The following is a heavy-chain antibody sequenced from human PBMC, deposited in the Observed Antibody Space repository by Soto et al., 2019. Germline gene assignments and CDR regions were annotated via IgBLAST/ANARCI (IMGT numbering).Heavy chain of an antibody. V-gene: IGHV3-48*04. CDR2: ISSSSSTI. CDR3: ARGVAGAGGSYGMEV. J-gene: IGHJ6*02. CDR1: GFTFSTYS. D-gene: IGHD6-13*01. Sequence: PVGSLRLSCAASGFTFSTYSMNWVLQAPGKGLEWVSYISSSSSTIFYTDSVKGRFTISRDNAKNTLYLQMNSLRAEDTAVYYCARGVAGAGGSYGMEVWGQGTTVTVSS.